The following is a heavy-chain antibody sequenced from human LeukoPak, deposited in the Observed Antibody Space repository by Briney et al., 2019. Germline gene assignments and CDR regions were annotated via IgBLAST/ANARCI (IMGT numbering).Heavy chain of an antibody. D-gene: IGHD5-18*01. CDR3: ARITGYSYHGFDY. J-gene: IGHJ4*02. Sequence: PSETLSLTCTVSGGSISSYYWSWIRQPPGKGLEWIGYIYYSGSTNYNPPLKSRVTISVDTSKNQFSLKLSSVTAADTAVYYCARITGYSYHGFDYWGQGTLVTVSS. V-gene: IGHV4-59*01. CDR2: IYYSGST. CDR1: GGSISSYY.